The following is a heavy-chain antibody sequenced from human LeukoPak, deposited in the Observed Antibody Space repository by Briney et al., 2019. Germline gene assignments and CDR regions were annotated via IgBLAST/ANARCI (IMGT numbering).Heavy chain of an antibody. Sequence: SETLSLTCTVSGVSISSYYWSWIRQPAGKGLEWIGRIYTSGSTNYNPSLKSRVTMSVDTSKKQFSLKLSSVTAADTAVYYCARLCNGVVGATNDYWGQGTLVTVSS. CDR1: GVSISSYY. CDR3: ARLCNGVVGATNDY. V-gene: IGHV4-4*07. D-gene: IGHD1-26*01. J-gene: IGHJ4*02. CDR2: IYTSGST.